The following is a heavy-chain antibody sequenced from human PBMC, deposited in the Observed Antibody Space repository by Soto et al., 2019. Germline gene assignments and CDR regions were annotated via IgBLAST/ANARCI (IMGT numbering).Heavy chain of an antibody. J-gene: IGHJ6*02. CDR1: GGSTSSGAYF. V-gene: IGHV4-31*03. D-gene: IGHD5-12*01. CDR2: ISYSGNT. Sequence: QVQLQESGPGLVKPSQTLSLTCTVSGGSTSSGAYFWNLIRQHPGKGLEWLGCISYSGNTYYNPSLKSRINISVDTSKSRCSLRLSSVTAADTAVYYCARDLSAYSGYAVWGHGTTVTVSS. CDR3: ARDLSAYSGYAV.